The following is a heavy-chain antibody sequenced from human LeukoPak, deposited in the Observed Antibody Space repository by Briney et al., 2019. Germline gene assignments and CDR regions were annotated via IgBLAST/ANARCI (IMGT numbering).Heavy chain of an antibody. J-gene: IGHJ6*02. CDR1: GFTFSSYA. D-gene: IGHD5-18*01. V-gene: IGHV3-23*01. CDR2: IIGSGGST. CDR3: ARVGYSYGSYYYYYGMDV. Sequence: GGSLRLSCAASGFTFSSYATSWVRQAPGKGLEWVSAIIGSGGSTYYADSVKGRFTISRDNSKNTLYLQMNSLRAEDTAVYYCARVGYSYGSYYYYYGMDVWGQGTTVTVSS.